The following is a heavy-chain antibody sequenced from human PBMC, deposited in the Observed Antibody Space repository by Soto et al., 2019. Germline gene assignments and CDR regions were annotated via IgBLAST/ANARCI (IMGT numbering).Heavy chain of an antibody. V-gene: IGHV3-33*01. Sequence: QVQLVESGGGVVQPGRSLRLSCAASGFTFSSYGMHWVRQAPGKGLEWVAVIWYDGSNKYYADSVKGRFTISRDNSRNTLYLQMNSLRAEDTAVYYCARDRDPDTINNWFDPWGQGTLVTVSS. J-gene: IGHJ5*02. CDR3: ARDRDPDTINNWFDP. CDR2: IWYDGSNK. D-gene: IGHD3-3*01. CDR1: GFTFSSYG.